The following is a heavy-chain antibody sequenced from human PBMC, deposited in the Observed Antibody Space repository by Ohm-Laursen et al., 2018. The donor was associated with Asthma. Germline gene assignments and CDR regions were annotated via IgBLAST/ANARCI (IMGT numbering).Heavy chain of an antibody. CDR1: GGTFSSYA. D-gene: IGHD3-10*02. V-gene: IGHV1-69*13. Sequence: SVKVSCKASGGTFSSYAISWVRQAPGQGLEWMGGIIPIFGTANYAQKFQGRVTITADESTSTAYMELSGLRSEDTAVYYCARDMSSRSYYGMDVWGQGTTVTVSS. J-gene: IGHJ6*02. CDR2: IIPIFGTA. CDR3: ARDMSSRSYYGMDV.